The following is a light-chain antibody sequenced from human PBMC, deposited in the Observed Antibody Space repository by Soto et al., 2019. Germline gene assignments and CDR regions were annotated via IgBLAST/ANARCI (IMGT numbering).Light chain of an antibody. CDR2: KAS. V-gene: IGKV1-5*03. CDR1: QSISSW. J-gene: IGKJ1*01. Sequence: DIQMTQSPSTLSASVGDRVTITCRASQSISSWLAWYQRTPGKAPNLLIYKASTLESGVPSRFSGSGSGTEFTLTISSLQPDDFATYYCQQYTSSSTFGQGTKVEVK. CDR3: QQYTSSST.